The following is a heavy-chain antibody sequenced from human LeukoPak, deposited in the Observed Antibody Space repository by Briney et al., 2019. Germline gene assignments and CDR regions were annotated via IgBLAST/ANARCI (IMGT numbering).Heavy chain of an antibody. CDR2: ISWNSGSI. J-gene: IGHJ4*02. CDR1: GFRFDDYA. CDR3: AKGSPVWFGEFLN. D-gene: IGHD3-10*01. Sequence: PGGSLRLSCAASGFRFDDYAMHWVRQVPGKGLEWVSGISWNSGSIGYADSVEGRFTISRDNAKNSLYLQMISLRAEDTALYYSAKGSPVWFGEFLNWGQGTLVTVSS. V-gene: IGHV3-9*01.